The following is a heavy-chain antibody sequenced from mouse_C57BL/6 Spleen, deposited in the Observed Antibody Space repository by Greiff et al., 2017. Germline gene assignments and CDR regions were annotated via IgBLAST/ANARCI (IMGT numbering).Heavy chain of an antibody. CDR2: IYPGRGST. CDR3: ARYYDYDVRYYYAMDY. D-gene: IGHD2-4*01. CDR1: GYTFTSYW. V-gene: IGHV1-55*01. Sequence: QVQLKQPGAELVKPGASVKMSCKASGYTFTSYWITWVKKRPGQGLEWIGDIYPGRGSTTSNEKFKSKATLTVDTSSSTAYMQLSSLTSVDSAVYYCARYYDYDVRYYYAMDYWGQGTSVTVSS. J-gene: IGHJ4*01.